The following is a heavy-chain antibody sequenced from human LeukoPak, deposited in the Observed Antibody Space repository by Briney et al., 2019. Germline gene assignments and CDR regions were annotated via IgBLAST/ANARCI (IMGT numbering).Heavy chain of an antibody. CDR1: GHSFTSYW. Sequence: HGESLKISCKGSGHSFTSYWISWVRQLPGKGLEWMGRIDHSDSYTNYSPSFQGHVTISADKSISTAYLQWSSLTASDTAMYSCARTSWFGVDYWGQGTLVTVSS. CDR2: IDHSDSYT. D-gene: IGHD3-10*01. V-gene: IGHV5-10-1*01. J-gene: IGHJ4*02. CDR3: ARTSWFGVDY.